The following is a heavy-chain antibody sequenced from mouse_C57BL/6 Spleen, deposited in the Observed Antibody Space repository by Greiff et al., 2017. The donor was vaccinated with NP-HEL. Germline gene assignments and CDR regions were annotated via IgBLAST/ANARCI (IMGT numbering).Heavy chain of an antibody. V-gene: IGHV1-72*01. Sequence: QQSCKASGYTFTSYWMHWVKQRPGRGLEWIGRIDPNSGGTKYNEKFKSKATLTVDKPSSTAYMQLSSLTSEDSAVYYCARVEGYLAWFAYWGQGTLVTVSA. CDR2: IDPNSGGT. CDR3: ARVEGYLAWFAY. CDR1: GYTFTSYW. D-gene: IGHD2-2*01. J-gene: IGHJ3*01.